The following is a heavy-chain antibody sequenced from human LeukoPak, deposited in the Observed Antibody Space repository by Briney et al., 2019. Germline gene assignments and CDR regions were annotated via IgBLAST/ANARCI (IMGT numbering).Heavy chain of an antibody. D-gene: IGHD5-12*01. CDR1: GFTFSSYS. J-gene: IGHJ4*02. CDR2: ISSSRSYI. Sequence: GGSLRLSCAASGFTFSSYSMNWVRQAPGKGLEWVSFISSSRSYIYYADSVKGRFTIPRDNAKNSLYLQMNSLRAEDTAVYYCARESGEIVATMDYWGQRTLGTVSS. V-gene: IGHV3-21*01. CDR3: ARESGEIVATMDY.